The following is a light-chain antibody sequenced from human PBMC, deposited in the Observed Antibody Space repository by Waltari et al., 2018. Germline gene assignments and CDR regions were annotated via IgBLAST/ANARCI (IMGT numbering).Light chain of an antibody. CDR3: QAGGHGTWV. CDR1: SGHTSNV. J-gene: IGLJ3*02. CDR2: VNSVGSH. Sequence: QLVLTQSPSASASLGASVKLTCTLSSGHTSNVIAWLQQQPEKGPRYLRGVNSVGSHSRGDEIPDRFSGSSSGAERYLTISSLQSEDEADYYCQAGGHGTWVFGGGTKLTVL. V-gene: IGLV4-69*01.